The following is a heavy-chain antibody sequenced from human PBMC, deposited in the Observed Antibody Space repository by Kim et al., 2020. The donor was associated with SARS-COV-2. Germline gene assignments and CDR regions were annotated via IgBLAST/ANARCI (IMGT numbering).Heavy chain of an antibody. CDR2: ISYDGSNK. CDR3: AKVYFDCLSVSGMDV. D-gene: IGHD3-9*01. V-gene: IGHV3-30*18. J-gene: IGHJ6*02. CDR1: GFTFSSYG. Sequence: GGSLRPSCAASGFTFSSYGMHWVRQAPGKGLEWVAVISYDGSNKYYADSVKGRFTISRDNSKNTLYLQMNSLRAEDTAVYYCAKVYFDCLSVSGMDVWGQGTTVTVSS.